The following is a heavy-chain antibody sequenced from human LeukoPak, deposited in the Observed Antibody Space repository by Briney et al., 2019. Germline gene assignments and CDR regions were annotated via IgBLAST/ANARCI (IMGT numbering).Heavy chain of an antibody. J-gene: IGHJ4*02. CDR3: TRRNDYVWGSYLDN. Sequence: GGSLRLSCAASGFTFSGSAMHWVRQASGKGLEWVGRIRSKANSYATAYAASVKGRFTISRDDSKNTAYLQMNSLKTEDTAVYYCTRRNDYVWGSYLDNRGQGTLVTVSS. CDR2: IRSKANSYAT. D-gene: IGHD3-16*02. V-gene: IGHV3-73*01. CDR1: GFTFSGSA.